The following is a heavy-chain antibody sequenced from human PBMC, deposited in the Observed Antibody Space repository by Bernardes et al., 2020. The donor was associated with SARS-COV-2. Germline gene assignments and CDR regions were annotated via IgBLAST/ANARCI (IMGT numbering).Heavy chain of an antibody. D-gene: IGHD2-15*01. Sequence: SLRLSCAASRFSFCNFVMHGVRHAPVKGLEWVAVIWSDGTNKSYADSVKGRFTISRDNSENTLFLQMNSLRAEDTAVYYCARDRWGYCGGGSCYPDHFDYWGQGTLVTVSS. CDR1: RFSFCNFV. J-gene: IGHJ4*02. V-gene: IGHV3-33*01. CDR3: ARDRWGYCGGGSCYPDHFDY. CDR2: IWSDGTNK.